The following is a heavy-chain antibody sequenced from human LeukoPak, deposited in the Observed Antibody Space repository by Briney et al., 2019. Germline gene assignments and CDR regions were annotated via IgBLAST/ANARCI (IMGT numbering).Heavy chain of an antibody. CDR3: ARVYSGYDWRGASDY. CDR2: ISRDSSRI. D-gene: IGHD5-12*01. V-gene: IGHV3-NL1*01. Sequence: GGSLRLSCAGSGFNFRDFSLHWVRQSPGKGLEWVGLISRDSSRIYYADSVKGRFTISRDNSKNTLYLQMNSLRAEDTAVYYCARVYSGYDWRGASDYWGQGTLVTVSS. CDR1: GFNFRDFS. J-gene: IGHJ4*02.